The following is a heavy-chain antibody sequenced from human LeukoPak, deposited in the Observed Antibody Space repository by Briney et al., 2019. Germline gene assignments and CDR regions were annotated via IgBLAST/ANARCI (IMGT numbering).Heavy chain of an antibody. CDR2: IHHGGNT. CDR1: GYPVSSYSY. CDR3: ARWLGNGFDI. Sequence: SETLSLTCVVSGYPVSSYSYWGWLRQSPGKGLEWIGSIHHGGNTYYNPSLMSRVSMSLDTSKNQCSLNLNSVTAADTAVFYCARWLGNGFDIWGQGTMVTVSS. D-gene: IGHD6-19*01. V-gene: IGHV4-38-2*01. J-gene: IGHJ3*02.